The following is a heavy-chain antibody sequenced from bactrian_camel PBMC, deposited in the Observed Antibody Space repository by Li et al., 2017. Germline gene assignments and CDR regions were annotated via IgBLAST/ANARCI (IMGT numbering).Heavy chain of an antibody. J-gene: IGHJ4*01. CDR1: TDVIYSPNY. Sequence: HVQLVESGGGSVQAGGSLRLSCSASTDVIYSPNYMAWFRQGAGKAREGVATIGMTTGRTFYADSVKGRFTISWGNAKNTVYLQMNDLTPEDTAMYYCASGARRGLSESLRSEYDYWGQGTQVTVS. D-gene: IGHD1*01. CDR3: ASGARRGLSESLRSEYDY. CDR2: IGMTTGRT. V-gene: IGHV3S61*01.